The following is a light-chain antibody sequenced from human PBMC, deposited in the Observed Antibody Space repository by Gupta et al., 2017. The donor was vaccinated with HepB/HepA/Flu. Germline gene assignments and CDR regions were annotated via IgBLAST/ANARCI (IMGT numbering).Light chain of an antibody. Sequence: DIQMIQSPSTLSASVGDRVTITCRASQTISSWLAWYQQKPGKAPKLLIYMASSLESGVPSRFSGSGSGTEFTLTISSLQPDDFATYCCQQYNTYPWTFGQGTKVEIK. CDR3: QQYNTYPWT. CDR2: MAS. J-gene: IGKJ1*01. V-gene: IGKV1-5*03. CDR1: QTISSW.